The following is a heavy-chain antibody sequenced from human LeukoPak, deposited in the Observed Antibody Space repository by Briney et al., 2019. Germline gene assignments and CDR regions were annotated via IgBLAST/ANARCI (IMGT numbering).Heavy chain of an antibody. CDR3: ARVGPRSASGTFDWNWFDP. CDR2: TIPIFGTA. Sequence: ASVKVSCKASGGTFSSYAISWVRQAPGQGLEWMGGTIPIFGTANYAQKFQGRVTITADESTSTAYMELSSLRSEDTAVYYCARVGPRSASGTFDWNWFDPWGQGTLVTVSS. V-gene: IGHV1-69*13. CDR1: GGTFSSYA. J-gene: IGHJ5*02. D-gene: IGHD3-9*01.